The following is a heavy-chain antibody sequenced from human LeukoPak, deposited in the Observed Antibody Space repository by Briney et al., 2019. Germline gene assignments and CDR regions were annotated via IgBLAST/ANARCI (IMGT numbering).Heavy chain of an antibody. CDR1: GYSISSGYY. V-gene: IGHV4-38-2*02. J-gene: IGHJ6*03. CDR3: ARGGSNHYYYYYYMDV. D-gene: IGHD4-11*01. Sequence: SSGTLSLTCTVSGYSISSGYYWGWIRQPPGKGLEWIGSIYHSGSTYYNPSLKSRVTISVDTSKNQFSLKLSSVTAADTAVYYCARGGSNHYYYYYYMDVWGKGTTVTVSS. CDR2: IYHSGST.